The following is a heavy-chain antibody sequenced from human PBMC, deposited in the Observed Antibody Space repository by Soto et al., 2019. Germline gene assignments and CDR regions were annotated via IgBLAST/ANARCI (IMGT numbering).Heavy chain of an antibody. CDR2: IIPILGIA. CDR3: ARARTGDAFDI. Sequence: QVQLVQSGAEVKKPGSSVKVSCKASGGTFSSYTISWVRQAPGQGLEWMGRIIPILGIANYAQKFQGRVTITADKSTSTAYMELSSLSSEDTAVYYCARARTGDAFDIWGQGTMVTVSS. D-gene: IGHD1-1*01. J-gene: IGHJ3*02. V-gene: IGHV1-69*02. CDR1: GGTFSSYT.